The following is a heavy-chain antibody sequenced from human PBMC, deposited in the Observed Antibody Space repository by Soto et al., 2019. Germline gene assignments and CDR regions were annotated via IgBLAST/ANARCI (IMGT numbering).Heavy chain of an antibody. CDR2: INHSGST. CDR1: GGSFSGYY. V-gene: IGHV4-34*01. J-gene: IGHJ6*02. D-gene: IGHD3-9*01. CDR3: ARARLRYFDWSPFYYGMDV. Sequence: PSETLSLTCAVYGGSFSGYYWSWIRQPPGKVLEWIGEINHSGSTNYNPSLKSRVTISVDTSKNQFSLKLSSVTAADTAVYYCARARLRYFDWSPFYYGMDVWGQGTTVTVSS.